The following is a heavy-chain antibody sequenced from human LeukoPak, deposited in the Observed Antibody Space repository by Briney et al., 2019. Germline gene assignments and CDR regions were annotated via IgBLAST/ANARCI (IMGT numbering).Heavy chain of an antibody. V-gene: IGHV1-3*01. CDR1: GYTFTSYV. D-gene: IGHD2-21*02. J-gene: IGHJ5*02. Sequence: GASVKVSCKASGYTFTSYVIHWVRQAPGQRLEWMGWTNAGNGNTKYSQKFQGRVTITRDTSASTAYMELSSLRSEDTAVYYCARVVILPYCGGDCYENWFDPWGQGTLVTVSS. CDR3: ARVVILPYCGGDCYENWFDP. CDR2: TNAGNGNT.